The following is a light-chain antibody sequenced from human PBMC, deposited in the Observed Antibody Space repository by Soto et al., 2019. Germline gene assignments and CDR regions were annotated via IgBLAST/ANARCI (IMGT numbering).Light chain of an antibody. J-gene: IGKJ1*01. Sequence: EIVLTQSPGTLSLSPGERATLSCRASQSVSSSYLAWYQQKPGQAPRLLIYGASSRATGIPDRLSGSGSGTDFTLTISRLEPEYFAMYYCQQYGTSPRSFAQGPNV. CDR1: QSVSSSY. CDR2: GAS. V-gene: IGKV3-20*01. CDR3: QQYGTSPRS.